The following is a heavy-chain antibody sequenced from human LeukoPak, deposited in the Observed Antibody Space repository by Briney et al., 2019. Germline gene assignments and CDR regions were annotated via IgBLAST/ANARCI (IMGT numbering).Heavy chain of an antibody. V-gene: IGHV3-11*04. CDR3: ARDKRVATMAFDY. Sequence: GGSLRLSCAASGFTFSDYYMSWIRQAPGKGLEWVSYISSSGTYIYYADSVKGRFTISRDNAKNSLYLQMNSLRAEDTAVYYCARDKRVATMAFDYWGQGTLVTVSS. CDR1: GFTFSDYY. D-gene: IGHD5-12*01. CDR2: ISSSGTYI. J-gene: IGHJ4*02.